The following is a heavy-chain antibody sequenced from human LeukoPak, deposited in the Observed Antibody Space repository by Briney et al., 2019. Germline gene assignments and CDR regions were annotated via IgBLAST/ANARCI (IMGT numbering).Heavy chain of an antibody. Sequence: PSETLSLTCTASGGSISTDYWTWIRQPAGKGLEWIGLIYTSGSTNYDPSLKSRVTMSVDTSKNQFSLKLTSVTAADTAVYYCASDFGYWGQGTLVTVSS. CDR3: ASDFGY. CDR1: GGSISTDY. D-gene: IGHD3-10*01. CDR2: IYTSGST. V-gene: IGHV4-4*07. J-gene: IGHJ4*02.